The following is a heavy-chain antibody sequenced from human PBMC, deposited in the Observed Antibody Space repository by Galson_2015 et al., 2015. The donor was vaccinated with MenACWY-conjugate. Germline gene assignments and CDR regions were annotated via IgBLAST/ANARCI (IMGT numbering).Heavy chain of an antibody. Sequence: SVKVSCKASGYTFTFQDMSWVRQATGQGLECLGWMNPNSGNTGYAQKFQGRVTMTRNTSITTAYMELSSLNSEDTAVYFCARGRRITIFGEIAYPGFIDHWGQGTLVTVSS. V-gene: IGHV1-8*01. CDR1: GYTFTFQD. D-gene: IGHD3-3*01. CDR3: ARGRRITIFGEIAYPGFIDH. J-gene: IGHJ4*02. CDR2: MNPNSGNT.